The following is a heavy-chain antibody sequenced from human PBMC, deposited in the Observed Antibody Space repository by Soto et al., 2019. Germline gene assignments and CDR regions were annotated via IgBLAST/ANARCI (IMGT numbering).Heavy chain of an antibody. CDR3: ARGDATKIVVTTYYAMDV. CDR2: IIPVFGTP. D-gene: IGHD3-22*01. V-gene: IGHV1-69*12. J-gene: IGHJ6*02. Sequence: QVQLVQSGAEVKKPGSSVKVSCKASGGSLSNYGISWVRQAPGQGLEWMGAIIPVFGTPNYAQKFQDRVTITAXDXTXKXXMEVRSLTSEDTSVYYCARGDATKIVVTTYYAMDVWGQGTTVTVSS. CDR1: GGSLSNYG.